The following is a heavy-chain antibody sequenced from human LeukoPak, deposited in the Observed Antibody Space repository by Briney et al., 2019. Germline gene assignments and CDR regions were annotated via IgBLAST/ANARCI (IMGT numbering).Heavy chain of an antibody. CDR1: GFPFSSFW. Sequence: PGGSLRLSCEGSGFPFSSFWMSWVRQAPGKGLEWVANIKQDGSEKYYVDSVKGRFTISRDNAKNSLYLQMNSLRAEDTAVYYCARDPGKGNWGQGTLVTVSS. CDR3: ARDPGKGN. CDR2: IKQDGSEK. D-gene: IGHD1-14*01. J-gene: IGHJ4*02. V-gene: IGHV3-7*01.